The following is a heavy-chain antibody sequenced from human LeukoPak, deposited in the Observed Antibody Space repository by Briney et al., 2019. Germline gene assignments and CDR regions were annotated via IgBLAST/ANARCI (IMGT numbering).Heavy chain of an antibody. CDR3: ARGRYGSGSYYSQMRYYYYGMDV. CDR1: GGSFSGYY. D-gene: IGHD3-10*01. CDR2: INHSGST. J-gene: IGHJ6*02. V-gene: IGHV4-34*01. Sequence: SETLSLTCAVYGGSFSGYYWSWIRQPPGKGLEWIGEINHSGSTNYNPSLKSRVTISADTSKNQFSLKLSSVTAADTAVYYCARGRYGSGSYYSQMRYYYYGMDVWGQGTTVTVSS.